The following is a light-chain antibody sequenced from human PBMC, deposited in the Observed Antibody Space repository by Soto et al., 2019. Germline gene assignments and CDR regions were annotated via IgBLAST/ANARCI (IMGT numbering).Light chain of an antibody. CDR3: QQYNKWRT. CDR2: GAS. Sequence: IVMTQSPDTLSASPGERATLSCRASQSVSSNLAWYQQKPGQAPRLLIYGASTRATGIQARISGSGSGTEFTLTITSLQSEDFAVYYCQQYNKWRTFGQGTKVDIK. V-gene: IGKV3-15*01. CDR1: QSVSSN. J-gene: IGKJ1*01.